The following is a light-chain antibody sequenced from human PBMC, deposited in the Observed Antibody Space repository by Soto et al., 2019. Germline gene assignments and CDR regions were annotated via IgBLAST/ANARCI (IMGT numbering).Light chain of an antibody. J-gene: IGKJ4*01. CDR3: QQRSNCELT. CDR2: DAS. Sequence: EIVLTQSPATLSLSPGERATLSCMASQCVSSYLAWYQQKPGQAPRLLLYDASNRATGIPTRFSGSGSGADFTLTLSSLGPEDFAVYDCQQRSNCELTGGGGTKVEIK. CDR1: QCVSSY. V-gene: IGKV3-11*01.